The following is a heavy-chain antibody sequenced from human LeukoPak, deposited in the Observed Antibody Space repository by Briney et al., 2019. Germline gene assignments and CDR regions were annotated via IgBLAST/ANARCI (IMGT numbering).Heavy chain of an antibody. CDR3: ARHQCSSTSCFTWLAWFDP. D-gene: IGHD2-2*01. J-gene: IGHJ5*02. Sequence: GGSLRLSRAAPWFTFNNHGMKWVRQAPGEGVEWVSSLNGSSNYIYYADSVKGRFTISRDSAKNSVYLQMNSLRAEDTATYYCARHQCSSTSCFTWLAWFDPWGQGTLVTVSS. CDR1: WFTFNNHG. V-gene: IGHV3-21*01. CDR2: LNGSSNYI.